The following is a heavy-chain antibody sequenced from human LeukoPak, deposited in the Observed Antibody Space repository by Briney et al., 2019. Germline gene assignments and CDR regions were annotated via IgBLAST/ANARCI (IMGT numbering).Heavy chain of an antibody. CDR3: ARGVRYCSGGSCYHY. CDR2: INPNSGGT. Sequence: GASVKVSCKASGYTFTGYYMHWVRQAPGQGLEWMGWINPNSGGTNYAQKFQGRVTMTRDTSISTAYMELSRLRSDDTAVYYCARGVRYCSGGSCYHYWGQGTLVTVSS. V-gene: IGHV1-2*02. J-gene: IGHJ4*02. D-gene: IGHD2-15*01. CDR1: GYTFTGYY.